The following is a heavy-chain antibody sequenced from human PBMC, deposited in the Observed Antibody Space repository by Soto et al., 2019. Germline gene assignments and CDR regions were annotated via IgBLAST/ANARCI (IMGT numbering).Heavy chain of an antibody. Sequence: SETLSLTCTVSGGSVSGGSYYWSWIRQPPGKGLEWIGYIYYSGSTNYNPSLKSRVTISVDTSKNQFSLKLSSVTAADTAVYYCARDRLYDSSGYYDFSDPFDIWGQGTMVTVSS. CDR3: ARDRLYDSSGYYDFSDPFDI. V-gene: IGHV4-61*01. CDR2: IYYSGST. CDR1: GGSVSGGSYY. D-gene: IGHD3-22*01. J-gene: IGHJ3*02.